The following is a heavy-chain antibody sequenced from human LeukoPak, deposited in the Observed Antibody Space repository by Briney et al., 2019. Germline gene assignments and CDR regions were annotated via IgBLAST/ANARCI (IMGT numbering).Heavy chain of an antibody. Sequence: SETLSLTCTVSGGSISSYYWSWIRQPPGKGLEWIGYIYYSGSTNYNPSLKSRVTLSIDTSKNQFSLRPSSVTAADTAVYYCARSPVVVVAATRLRRWFDPWGQETLVTVSS. CDR3: ARSPVVVVAATRLRRWFDP. V-gene: IGHV4-59*01. J-gene: IGHJ5*02. CDR2: IYYSGST. D-gene: IGHD2-15*01. CDR1: GGSISSYY.